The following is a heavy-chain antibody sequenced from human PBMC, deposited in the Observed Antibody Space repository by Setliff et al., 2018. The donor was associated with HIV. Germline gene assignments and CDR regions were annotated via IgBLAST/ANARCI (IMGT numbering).Heavy chain of an antibody. D-gene: IGHD3-3*01. Sequence: KPSETLSLTCTVSTDPITTPYYWGWIRQPPGKGLEWIGNIYYSGSTNYNPSLQSRVTMSVDTSKNQFSPRLSSVTAADTAVYYCARDNYYNFWSGYWGMDVWGQGTTVTVSS. CDR2: IYYSGST. CDR1: TDPITTPYY. J-gene: IGHJ6*02. CDR3: ARDNYYNFWSGYWGMDV. V-gene: IGHV4-38-2*02.